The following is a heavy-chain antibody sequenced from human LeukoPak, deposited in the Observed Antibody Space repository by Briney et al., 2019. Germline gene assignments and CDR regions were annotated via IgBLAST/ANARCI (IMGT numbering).Heavy chain of an antibody. J-gene: IGHJ4*02. D-gene: IGHD2-15*01. CDR1: GFTFSSYA. Sequence: GGSLRLSCAASGFTFSSYAMSWARQAPGKGLEWVSVIYSGGSTYYADSVKGRFTISRDNSKNTLYLQMNTLRAEDTAVYYCARERCSGGSCFLDYWGQGTLVTVSS. CDR2: IYSGGST. V-gene: IGHV3-66*01. CDR3: ARERCSGGSCFLDY.